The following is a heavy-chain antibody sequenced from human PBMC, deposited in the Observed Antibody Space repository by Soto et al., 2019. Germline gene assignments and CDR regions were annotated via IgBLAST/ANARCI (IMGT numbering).Heavy chain of an antibody. Sequence: QVQLVESGGGVVQPGRSLRLSCAASGFTFSSYAMHWVRQAPGKGLEWVAVISYDGSNKYYADSVKGRFTISRDNSKNPLYLQMNSLRAEDTAVYYCASDLLDYGGNGGYWGQGTLVTVSS. V-gene: IGHV3-30-3*01. J-gene: IGHJ4*02. CDR3: ASDLLDYGGNGGY. CDR1: GFTFSSYA. D-gene: IGHD4-17*01. CDR2: ISYDGSNK.